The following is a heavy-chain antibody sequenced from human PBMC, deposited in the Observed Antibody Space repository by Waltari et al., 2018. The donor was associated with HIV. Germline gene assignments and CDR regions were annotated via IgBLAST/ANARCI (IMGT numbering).Heavy chain of an antibody. CDR3: ARRYGSRAGWFDT. J-gene: IGHJ5*02. CDR2: IFYAGNT. D-gene: IGHD3-10*01. Sequence: QLQLQESGPGLVKPSETLSLTCTASGGSVSSSAFYWGWIRQPPGKGLAWIGNIFYAGNTYYNPSLRSRLTLSVDTSKNQVSLRLTSVTAADTAAYYCARRYGSRAGWFDTWGQGSLVTVSS. V-gene: IGHV4-39*01. CDR1: GGSVSSSAFY.